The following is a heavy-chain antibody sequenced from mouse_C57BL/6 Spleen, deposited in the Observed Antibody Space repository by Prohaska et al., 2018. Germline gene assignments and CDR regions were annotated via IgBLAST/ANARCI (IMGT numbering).Heavy chain of an antibody. Sequence: EVKLLQSGGGLVQPGGSLKLSCAASGIDFSRYWMSLVRRAPGKGLEWIGESNPDSSTINYAPSLKDKFIISRDNAKNTLYLQMSKVRSEDTALYYCASPNWDWYFDVWGTGTTVTVSS. CDR3: ASPNWDWYFDV. V-gene: IGHV4-1*01. D-gene: IGHD4-1*01. CDR2: SNPDSSTI. J-gene: IGHJ1*03. CDR1: GIDFSRYW.